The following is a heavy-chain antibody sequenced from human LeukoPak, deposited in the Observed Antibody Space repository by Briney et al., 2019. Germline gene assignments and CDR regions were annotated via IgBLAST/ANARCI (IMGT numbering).Heavy chain of an antibody. D-gene: IGHD6-13*01. CDR2: INSDGSST. V-gene: IGHV3-74*03. CDR1: GFTFSRYW. Sequence: PGGSLRLSCAASGFTFSRYWMHWVRQAPGKGLVWVSRINSDGSSTTYADSVKGRLTISRDNAKNTLYLQMNSLRAEDTAVYYCARGSSSSWPFDYWGQGTLVTVSS. J-gene: IGHJ4*02. CDR3: ARGSSSSWPFDY.